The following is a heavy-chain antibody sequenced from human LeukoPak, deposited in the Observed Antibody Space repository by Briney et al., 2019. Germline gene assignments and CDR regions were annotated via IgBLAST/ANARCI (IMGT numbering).Heavy chain of an antibody. CDR3: ARELDGIFDY. V-gene: IGHV3-48*03. J-gene: IGHJ4*02. Sequence: GGSLRLSCAASGFSFSTSEMNWVRQAPGKGLEWVSYISSSDSTVYYADSVKGRFTISRDNAMNSLYLQMNSLRAEDTAVYYCARELDGIFDYWGQGTLVTVSS. CDR2: ISSSDSTV. D-gene: IGHD2/OR15-2a*01. CDR1: GFSFSTSE.